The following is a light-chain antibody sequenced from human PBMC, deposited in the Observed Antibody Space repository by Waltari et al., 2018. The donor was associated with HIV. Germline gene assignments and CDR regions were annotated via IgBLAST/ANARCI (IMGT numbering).Light chain of an antibody. CDR2: QAS. V-gene: IGKV1-5*03. Sequence: DIRLNQSPPTLSASAADRAAITCRAGKNVGAFLAWYPQKPGNPPKLLIFQASILEGGVPSRFSGSVSGSDFTLTINGLQSDDFATYYCHQYASFSGTFGQGTKVEL. CDR1: KNVGAF. CDR3: HQYASFSGT. J-gene: IGKJ1*01.